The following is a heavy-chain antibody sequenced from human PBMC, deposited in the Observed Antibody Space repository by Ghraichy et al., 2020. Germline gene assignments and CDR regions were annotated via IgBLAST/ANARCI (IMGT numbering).Heavy chain of an antibody. CDR1: GFTFSSYA. V-gene: IGHV3-23*01. CDR2: ISGSGGST. CDR3: AKDRDGSYSF. Sequence: GESMNISCAASGFTFSSYAMSWVRQAPGKGLEWVSAISGSGGSTSYADSVKGRFTISRDNSKNTLYLQMNSLRAEDTAIYYCAKDRDGSYSFWGQGTLVTVSS. J-gene: IGHJ4*02. D-gene: IGHD1-26*01.